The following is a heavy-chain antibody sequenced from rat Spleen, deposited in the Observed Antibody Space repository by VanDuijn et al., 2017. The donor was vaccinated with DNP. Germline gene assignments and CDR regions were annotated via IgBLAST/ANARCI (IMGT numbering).Heavy chain of an antibody. J-gene: IGHJ3*01. CDR1: GFTFSSFP. CDR3: TRDGDTWDWFAY. D-gene: IGHD5-1*01. Sequence: EVQLVESGGGLVQPGRSMKLSCAASGFTFSSFPMAWVRQAPTKGLEWVATISTRGGSTHYPDSVKDRFIISRDNTKNTLYLQMNSLRSEDTATYCCTRDGDTWDWFAYWGQGTLVTVSA. V-gene: IGHV5-46*01. CDR2: ISTRGGST.